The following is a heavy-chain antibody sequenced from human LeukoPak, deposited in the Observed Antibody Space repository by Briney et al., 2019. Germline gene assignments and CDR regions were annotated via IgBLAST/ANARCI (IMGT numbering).Heavy chain of an antibody. Sequence: ASVKVSCKASGYSPTNYGISWVRQAPGQGLEWMGWIHIYRGNTNYAQKFQGRVTMTTDTSTSTAYMELRSLRSDDTAVYYCARPNLHYYDFWSGRRTFLAFDIWGQGTMVTVSS. J-gene: IGHJ3*02. CDR1: GYSPTNYG. CDR3: ARPNLHYYDFWSGRRTFLAFDI. D-gene: IGHD3-3*01. V-gene: IGHV1-18*01. CDR2: IHIYRGNT.